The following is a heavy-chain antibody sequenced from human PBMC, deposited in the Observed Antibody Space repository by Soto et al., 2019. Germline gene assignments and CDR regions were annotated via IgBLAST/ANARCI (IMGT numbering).Heavy chain of an antibody. CDR3: ARVPTYYDILTGYPLFDY. Sequence: ASVKVSCTASGYTFTSYGISWVRQAPGQGLEWMGWISAYNGNTNYAQKLQGRVTMTTDTSTSTAYMELRSLRSDDTAVYYCARVPTYYDILTGYPLFDYWGQGTLVTVSS. CDR2: ISAYNGNT. J-gene: IGHJ4*02. V-gene: IGHV1-18*01. D-gene: IGHD3-9*01. CDR1: GYTFTSYG.